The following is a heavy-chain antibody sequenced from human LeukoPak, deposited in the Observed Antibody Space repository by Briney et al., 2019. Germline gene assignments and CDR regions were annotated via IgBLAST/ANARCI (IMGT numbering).Heavy chain of an antibody. V-gene: IGHV3-21*01. CDR2: ISSSSSYI. CDR1: GFTFSDYW. CDR3: ASSGSWVY. Sequence: GGSLRLSCAASGFTFSDYWMTWVRQAPGKGLEWVSSISSSSSYIYYADSVKGRFTISRDNAKNSLYLQMNSLRAEDTAVYYCASSGSWVYWGQGTLVTVSS. J-gene: IGHJ4*02. D-gene: IGHD6-25*01.